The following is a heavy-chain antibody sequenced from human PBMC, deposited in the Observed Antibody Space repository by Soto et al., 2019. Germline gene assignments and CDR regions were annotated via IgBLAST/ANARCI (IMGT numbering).Heavy chain of an antibody. CDR2: IYHSGST. Sequence: PSETLSLTCAVSGGSISSSNWWSWVRQPPGKGLEWIGEIYHSGSTNYNPSLKSRVTISVDKSKNQFSLRLNSVTAADTSVYYCARGRSLRPKSPFRPQFGRSWFAPWGQGTLVTVSS. CDR3: ARGRSLRPKSPFRPQFGRSWFAP. D-gene: IGHD3-10*01. V-gene: IGHV4-4*02. J-gene: IGHJ5*02. CDR1: GGSISSSNW.